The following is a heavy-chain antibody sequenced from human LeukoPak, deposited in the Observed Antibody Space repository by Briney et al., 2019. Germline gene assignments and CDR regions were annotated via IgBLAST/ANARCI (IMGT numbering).Heavy chain of an antibody. V-gene: IGHV1-8*03. CDR3: ARDHVGATGLLWAFDY. D-gene: IGHD1-26*01. CDR1: GYTFTSYD. Sequence: ASVKVSCKASGYTFTSYDINWVRQATGQGLEWMGWMNPNSGNTGYAQKFQGRVTITRNTSISTAYMELRSLRSDDTAVYYCARDHVGATGLLWAFDYWGQGTLVTVSS. CDR2: MNPNSGNT. J-gene: IGHJ4*02.